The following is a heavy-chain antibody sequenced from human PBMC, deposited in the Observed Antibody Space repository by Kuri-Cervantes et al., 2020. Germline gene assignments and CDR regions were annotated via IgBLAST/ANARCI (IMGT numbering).Heavy chain of an antibody. D-gene: IGHD2-2*01. V-gene: IGHV3-30*19. CDR1: GFTFSSYG. Sequence: GGSLRLSCAASGFTFSSYGMHWVRQAPGKGLEWVAVISYDESNKYYTDSVKGRFTISRDNSKNTLYLQVNSLRAEDTAVYYCAKDFNPRSIVVVPAAGYDYWGQGTLVTVSS. J-gene: IGHJ4*02. CDR2: ISYDESNK. CDR3: AKDFNPRSIVVVPAAGYDY.